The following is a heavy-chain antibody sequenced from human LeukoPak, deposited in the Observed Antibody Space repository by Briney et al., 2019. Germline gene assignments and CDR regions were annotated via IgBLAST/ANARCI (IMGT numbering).Heavy chain of an antibody. CDR1: GFTFSSYS. J-gene: IGHJ4*02. V-gene: IGHV3-21*01. CDR2: ISSSSSYI. CDR3: AREPGDGDYPEGYFDY. Sequence: GGSLRLSCAASGFTFSSYSMNWVRQAPGKGLEWVSSISSSSSYIYYADSVKGRFTISRDNAKNPLYLQMNSLRAEDTAVYYCAREPGDGDYPEGYFDYWGQGTLVTVSS. D-gene: IGHD4-17*01.